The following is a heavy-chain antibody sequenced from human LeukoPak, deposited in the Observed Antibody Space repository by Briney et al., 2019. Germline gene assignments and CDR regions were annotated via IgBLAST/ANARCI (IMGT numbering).Heavy chain of an antibody. J-gene: IGHJ6*03. CDR2: ISSSGSTI. CDR1: GFTFSSFE. Sequence: GGSLRLSCAASGFTFSSFEKNWVRQAPGKGLDWVSYISSSGSTIYNADSVKGRFTISRDNAKNSLYLQMNSLRAEDTAVYYCARVSFFRWAATRPSYYYYYMDVWGQGTTVTISS. D-gene: IGHD2-15*01. CDR3: ARVSFFRWAATRPSYYYYYMDV. V-gene: IGHV3-48*03.